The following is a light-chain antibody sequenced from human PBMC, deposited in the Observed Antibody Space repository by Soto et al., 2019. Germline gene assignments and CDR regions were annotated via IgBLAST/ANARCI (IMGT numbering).Light chain of an antibody. V-gene: IGKV3D-15*01. Sequence: ETVMTQSPATLSMSPGESATLSCRASQSIHSNLAWYQQKPGQAPRLLIYGALTRATGIPARFSGSGSGTEFSLTLSRLQSEDFAVYYCQQYESWPITFGQGTRLEIK. CDR2: GAL. CDR3: QQYESWPIT. J-gene: IGKJ5*01. CDR1: QSIHSN.